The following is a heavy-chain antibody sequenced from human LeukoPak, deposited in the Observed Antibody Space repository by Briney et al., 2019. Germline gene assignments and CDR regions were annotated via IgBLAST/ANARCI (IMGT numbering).Heavy chain of an antibody. CDR3: ARGLGAAAAY. Sequence: SETLSLTRAVYGGSFSGYYWSWIRQPPGKGVEWIGEINHSGSTNYNPSLKSRVTISVDTSKNQFSLKLSSVTAADTAVYYCARGLGAAAAYWGQGTLVTVSS. J-gene: IGHJ4*02. V-gene: IGHV4-34*01. D-gene: IGHD6-13*01. CDR1: GGSFSGYY. CDR2: INHSGST.